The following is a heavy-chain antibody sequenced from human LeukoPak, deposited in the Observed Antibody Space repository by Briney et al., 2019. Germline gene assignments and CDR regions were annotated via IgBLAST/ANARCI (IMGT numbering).Heavy chain of an antibody. CDR3: ARDERISYGDNHYPDLGY. V-gene: IGHV1-2*02. CDR1: GYTFSDYY. D-gene: IGHD4/OR15-4a*01. CDR2: INPNTGDT. Sequence: ASVKVSCKASGYTFSDYYLFWVRQAPGQGLEWMGWINPNTGDTKYGQKFQGRVTLTRDTSIRTTYMELSSLRSDDTAVYYCARDERISYGDNHYPDLGYWGQGTLVTVSS. J-gene: IGHJ4*02.